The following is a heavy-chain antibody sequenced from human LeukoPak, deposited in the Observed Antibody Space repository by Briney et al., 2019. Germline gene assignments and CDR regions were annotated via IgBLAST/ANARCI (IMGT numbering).Heavy chain of an antibody. CDR3: ARDVYYGDSTMLDY. J-gene: IGHJ4*02. V-gene: IGHV3-7*01. Sequence: PGGSLRLSCAASGFTFSSYWMSWVRQAPGKGLECVANIKQDGSEKYYVDSVKGRFTISRDNAKNSLYLQMNSLRAEDTAVYYCARDVYYGDSTMLDYWGQGTLVTVSS. D-gene: IGHD4-17*01. CDR1: GFTFSSYW. CDR2: IKQDGSEK.